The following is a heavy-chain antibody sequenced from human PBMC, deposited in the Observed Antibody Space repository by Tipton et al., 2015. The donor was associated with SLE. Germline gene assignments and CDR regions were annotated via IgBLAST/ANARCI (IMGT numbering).Heavy chain of an antibody. V-gene: IGHV4-59*01. CDR2: IYYSGST. Sequence: TLSLTCTVSGGSISSYYWSWIRQPPGKGLEWIGYIYYSGSTNYNPSLKSRVTISVDTSKNQFSLKLGSVTAADTAVYYCARGGSSWPDAFDIWGQGTMVPVSS. CDR3: ARGGSSWPDAFDI. CDR1: GGSISSYY. D-gene: IGHD6-13*01. J-gene: IGHJ3*02.